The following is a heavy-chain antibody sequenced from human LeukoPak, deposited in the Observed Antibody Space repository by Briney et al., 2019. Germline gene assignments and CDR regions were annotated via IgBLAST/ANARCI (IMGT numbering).Heavy chain of an antibody. CDR3: ARDEYSFFED. CDR2: FYHTGST. J-gene: IGHJ4*02. D-gene: IGHD2/OR15-2a*01. V-gene: IGHV4-59*01. Sequence: PSETLSFTCSVSGGSISSYYWNWIRQSPDKGPEWIGYFYHTGSTRYNPSFRSRVTISADMARNQFSLKLTSVTTADTAVYYCARDEYSFFEDWGQGVWVTVSS. CDR1: GGSISSYY.